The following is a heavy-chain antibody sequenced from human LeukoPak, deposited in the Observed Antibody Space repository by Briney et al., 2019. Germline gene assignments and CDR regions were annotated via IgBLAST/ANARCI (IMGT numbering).Heavy chain of an antibody. D-gene: IGHD3-3*01. CDR2: IYTSGST. CDR1: GGSISSGSYY. CDR3: ARAERTIEYYDFWSGYQGTGDDFDI. Sequence: SETLSLTCTVSGGSISSGSYYWSWIRQPAGKGLEWIGRIYTSGSTNYNPSLKSRVTISVDTSKNQFSLKLSSVTAADTAVYYCARAERTIEYYDFWSGYQGTGDDFDIWGQGTMVTVSS. J-gene: IGHJ3*02. V-gene: IGHV4-61*02.